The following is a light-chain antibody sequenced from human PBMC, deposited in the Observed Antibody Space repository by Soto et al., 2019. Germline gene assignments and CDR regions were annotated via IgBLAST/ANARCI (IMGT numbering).Light chain of an antibody. J-gene: IGKJ4*01. CDR2: GTS. V-gene: IGKV3-20*01. Sequence: TQSPSSVSASVGDRVTITCRASQGISSWLAWYQQKPGQAPRLLIYGTSNRATGIPDRFSGSGSGTDFTLTISRPEPEDFAVYYCQQYGSSPLTFGGGTRMEIK. CDR1: QGISSW. CDR3: QQYGSSPLT.